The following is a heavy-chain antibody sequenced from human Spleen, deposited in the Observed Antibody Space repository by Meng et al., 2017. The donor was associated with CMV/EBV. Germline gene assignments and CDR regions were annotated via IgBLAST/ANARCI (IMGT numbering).Heavy chain of an antibody. J-gene: IGHJ4*02. V-gene: IGHV3-7*01. Sequence: GGSLRLSCAASGFTFSSYWMSWVRQAPGKGLEWVANIKQDGSEKYYVDSVKGRFTISRDNAKNSLYLQMNSLRAEDTAVYYCARDVINWGYYFDYWGQGTLVTVSS. CDR3: ARDVINWGYYFDY. D-gene: IGHD7-27*01. CDR2: IKQDGSEK. CDR1: GFTFSSYW.